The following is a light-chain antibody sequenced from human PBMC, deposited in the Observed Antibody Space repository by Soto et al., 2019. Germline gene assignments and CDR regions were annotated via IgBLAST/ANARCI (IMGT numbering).Light chain of an antibody. CDR2: AAS. Sequence: DIQMTQSPSSLSASLGDRVTITCRASQSISSYLNWYQQKPGKAPKLLIYAASSLQSGVPSRFSGSGSGTDFTLTISSLQPEDFATYYCQQSYSTPRDFGPGTKVDIK. CDR3: QQSYSTPRD. V-gene: IGKV1-39*01. CDR1: QSISSY. J-gene: IGKJ3*01.